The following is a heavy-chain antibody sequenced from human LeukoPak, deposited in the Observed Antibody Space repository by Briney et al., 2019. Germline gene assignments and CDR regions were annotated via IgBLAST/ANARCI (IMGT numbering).Heavy chain of an antibody. Sequence: SQTLSLTCTVSGGSISSGSYYWSWIRQPAGKGLEWIVRIYTSGSTNYNPSLKSRVTISVDTSKNQFSLKLSSVTAANTAVYYCARGRNDYGDLRFLGYFDYWGQGTLVTVSS. V-gene: IGHV4-61*02. D-gene: IGHD4-17*01. J-gene: IGHJ4*02. CDR2: IYTSGST. CDR3: ARGRNDYGDLRFLGYFDY. CDR1: GGSISSGSYY.